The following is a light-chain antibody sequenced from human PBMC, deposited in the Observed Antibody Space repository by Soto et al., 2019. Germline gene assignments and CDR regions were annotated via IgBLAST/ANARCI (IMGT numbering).Light chain of an antibody. Sequence: AIQMTQSPSSLSASVGDRVTSTCRASQGIRNDLGWYQQKPGKAPKLLIYAASSLQSGVPSRFSGSGSGTDFTLTIISLQPEDFATYYCLQDYNYPRTFGQGTKVEIK. J-gene: IGKJ1*01. V-gene: IGKV1-6*01. CDR1: QGIRND. CDR3: LQDYNYPRT. CDR2: AAS.